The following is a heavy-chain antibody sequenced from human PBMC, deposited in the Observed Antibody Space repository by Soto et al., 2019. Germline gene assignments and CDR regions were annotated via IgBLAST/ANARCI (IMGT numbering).Heavy chain of an antibody. Sequence: GGSLRLPCAASGFTFSSYGMHWVRHAPCKGLEWVAVIWYDGSNKYYADSVKGRFTISRDNSKNTLYLQMNTLRAEDTAVYYCARDRFQYSSGWYGEIDYWGQGTLVTVSS. CDR2: IWYDGSNK. CDR1: GFTFSSYG. CDR3: ARDRFQYSSGWYGEIDY. J-gene: IGHJ4*02. D-gene: IGHD6-19*01. V-gene: IGHV3-33*01.